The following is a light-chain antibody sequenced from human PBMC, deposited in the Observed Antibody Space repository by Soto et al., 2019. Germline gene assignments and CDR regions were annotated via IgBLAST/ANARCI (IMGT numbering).Light chain of an antibody. CDR2: GAS. J-gene: IGKJ5*01. V-gene: IGKV1-27*01. CDR1: QDVGNY. Sequence: DIQMTQSPSSLSASVGDRVTITCRTSQDVGNYLAWYQQKPGKVPRLLIYGASTLQSGVPSRFSGSGFGREFTPSPTSMPPEALANYYCQKYNSGLIPFGKGTRMEIK. CDR3: QKYNSGLIP.